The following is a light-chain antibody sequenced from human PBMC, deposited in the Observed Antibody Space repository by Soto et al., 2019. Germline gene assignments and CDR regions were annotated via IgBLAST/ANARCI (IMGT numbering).Light chain of an antibody. CDR1: QRVSND. Sequence: EIVMTQAPATLSVSPGERATLSCRASQRVSNDFAWYQQKPDQAPRLLIYGASTRATGVPARFSGSGSGTEFTLTISSLQSEDFALYYRQQYNNWPLTFGGGTKVDIK. V-gene: IGKV3-15*01. J-gene: IGKJ4*01. CDR2: GAS. CDR3: QQYNNWPLT.